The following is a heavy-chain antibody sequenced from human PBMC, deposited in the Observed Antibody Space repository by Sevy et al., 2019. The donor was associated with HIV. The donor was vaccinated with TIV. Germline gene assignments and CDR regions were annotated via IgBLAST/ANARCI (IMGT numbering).Heavy chain of an antibody. J-gene: IGHJ4*02. CDR3: AIASDVSGSYTNDY. CDR2: INTNNGGT. CDR1: GYTFTDYY. V-gene: IGHV1-2*02. Sequence: ASVKVSCRASGYTFTDYYLHWVRQAPGQGLEWMGWINTNNGGTEYAQRFQGRVAMTRDTSISTVYMELSRLRSDDTVVYYCAIASDVSGSYTNDYWGQGTLVTVSS. D-gene: IGHD3-10*01.